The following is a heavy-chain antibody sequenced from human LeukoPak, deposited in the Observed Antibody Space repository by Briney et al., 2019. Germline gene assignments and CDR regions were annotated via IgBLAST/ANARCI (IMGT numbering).Heavy chain of an antibody. CDR1: GGSISSYY. J-gene: IGHJ4*02. CDR3: ARFPHPRGDY. CDR2: IYYSGST. Sequence: SETLSLTCTVSGGSISSYYWSWIRQPPGKGLEWIGYIYYSGSTYYNPSLKSRVTISVDTSKNQFSLKLSSVTAADTAVYYCARFPHPRGDYWGQGTLVTVSS. V-gene: IGHV4-59*12.